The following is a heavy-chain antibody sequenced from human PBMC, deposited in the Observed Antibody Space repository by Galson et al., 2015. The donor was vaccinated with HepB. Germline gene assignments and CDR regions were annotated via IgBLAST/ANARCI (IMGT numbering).Heavy chain of an antibody. V-gene: IGHV1-69*13. CDR3: ARSYGDYVLRDYYGMDV. J-gene: IGHJ6*02. CDR1: GGTFSSYA. CDR2: IIPIFGTA. D-gene: IGHD4-17*01. Sequence: SVKVSCKASGGTFSSYAISWVRQAPGQGLEWMGGIIPIFGTANYAQKFPGRVTLTADESTSTAYMELSSLRSEDTAVYYCARSYGDYVLRDYYGMDVWGQGTTVTVSS.